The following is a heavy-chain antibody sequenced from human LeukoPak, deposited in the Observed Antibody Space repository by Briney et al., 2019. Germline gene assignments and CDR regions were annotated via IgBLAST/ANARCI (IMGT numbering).Heavy chain of an antibody. J-gene: IGHJ4*02. CDR1: GGSLSGYY. D-gene: IGHD4-17*01. CDR2: INHSGST. CDR3: ARRYYGDYVEGLFDY. Sequence: SETLSLTCAVYGGSLSGYYWSWIRQPPGKGLEWIGEINHSGSTNYNPSLKSRVTISVDTSKNQFSLKLSSVTAADTAVYYCARRYYGDYVEGLFDYWGQGTLVTVSS. V-gene: IGHV4-34*01.